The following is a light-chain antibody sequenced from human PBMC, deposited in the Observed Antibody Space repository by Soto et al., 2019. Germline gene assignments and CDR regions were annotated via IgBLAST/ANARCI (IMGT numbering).Light chain of an antibody. CDR1: QSIVTY. Sequence: DIQMTQSPCSLSASAGGGGTITFRASQSIVTYLNWYLQKPGKAPKLLIYAASNLQSGVPSRFSGSGSGTDFTLTISSLQPEDFATYFCQQSYSTPPWTFGQGTKVDIK. J-gene: IGKJ1*01. V-gene: IGKV1-39*01. CDR2: AAS. CDR3: QQSYSTPPWT.